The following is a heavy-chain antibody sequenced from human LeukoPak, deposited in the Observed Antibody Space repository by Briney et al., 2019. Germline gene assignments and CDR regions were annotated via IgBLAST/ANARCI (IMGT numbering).Heavy chain of an antibody. CDR1: GFTFSSYD. D-gene: IGHD5-18*01. Sequence: GSLRLSCAASGFTFSSYDMYWVRQATGKGLEWVSAIGSAGDTYYPGSVKGRFTISRENAKNSLYLQMNSLRAGDTAVYYCARAAMGPHGMVVWGQGTTVTVSS. CDR3: ARAAMGPHGMVV. CDR2: IGSAGDT. V-gene: IGHV3-13*01. J-gene: IGHJ6*02.